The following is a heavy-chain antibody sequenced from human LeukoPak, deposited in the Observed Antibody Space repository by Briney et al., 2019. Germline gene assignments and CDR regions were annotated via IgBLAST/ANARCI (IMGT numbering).Heavy chain of an antibody. CDR3: ARGPRLLRGWFDP. J-gene: IGHJ5*02. CDR2: INPNSGGT. V-gene: IGHV1-2*02. D-gene: IGHD2/OR15-2a*01. CDR1: GYTFTGYY. Sequence: GASVKVSCKASGYTFTGYYMHWVREAPGQGLEWMGWINPNSGGTNYAQKFQGRVTMTRDTSISTAYMELSRLRSDDTAVYYCARGPRLLRGWFDPWGQGTLVTVSS.